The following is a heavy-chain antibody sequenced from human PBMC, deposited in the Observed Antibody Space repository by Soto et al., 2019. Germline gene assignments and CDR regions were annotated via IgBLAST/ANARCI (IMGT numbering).Heavy chain of an antibody. CDR3: ARSAVSNVPDTYYFDY. D-gene: IGHD4-17*01. CDR2: TYYRSKWYN. V-gene: IGHV6-1*01. J-gene: IGHJ4*02. CDR1: GDSVSSNSAA. Sequence: SQTLSLTCAISGDSVSSNSAAWNWIRQSPSRGLEWLGRTYYRSKWYNDYAVSVKSRITINPDTSKNQFSLQLNSVTPEDTAVYYLARSAVSNVPDTYYFDYWGQGTLVTVSS.